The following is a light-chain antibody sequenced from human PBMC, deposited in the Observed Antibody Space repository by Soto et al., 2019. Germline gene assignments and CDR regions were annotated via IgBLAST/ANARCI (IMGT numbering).Light chain of an antibody. CDR1: QSVSSY. CDR3: QQRSNGPLSLT. CDR2: NTS. V-gene: IGKV3-11*01. J-gene: IGKJ4*02. Sequence: EIVLTQSPATLSLSPGERATLSCRASQSVSSYLAWYQQKPGQAPRLLIYNTSNRATGIPARFSGSGSGTDFTSTISSLEPEDFAGYYCQQRSNGPLSLTFGGGTKVEL.